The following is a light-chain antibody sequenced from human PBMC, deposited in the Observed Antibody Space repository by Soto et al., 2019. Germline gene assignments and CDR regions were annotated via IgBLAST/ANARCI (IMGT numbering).Light chain of an antibody. J-gene: IGLJ3*02. V-gene: IGLV1-51*02. CDR1: SSNIGKNF. CDR3: ASWDSSLYGVV. Sequence: QSVLTQPPSVSAAPGQNVAISCSGGSSNIGKNFVSWYQQVPGAAPKVLIYENDKRRSGIPDRFSGSRSGTSVTLAIAGLQTGDDADYYCASWDSSLYGVVFGGGTKLTVL. CDR2: END.